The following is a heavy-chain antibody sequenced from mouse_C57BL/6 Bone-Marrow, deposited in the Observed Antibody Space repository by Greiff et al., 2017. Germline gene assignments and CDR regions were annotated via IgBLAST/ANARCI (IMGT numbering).Heavy chain of an antibody. CDR1: GYTFTDYY. Sequence: VQLQQSGPVLVKPGASVKMSCKASGYTFTDYYMNWLKQSHGKSLGWIGVFNPYNGVTSYNQKFKGKATLTVDKSSRPAYMELNSLTSEDSAVYYCARSGWDRAMDYWGQGTSVTVSS. D-gene: IGHD3-3*01. CDR3: ARSGWDRAMDY. CDR2: FNPYNGVT. J-gene: IGHJ4*01. V-gene: IGHV1-19*01.